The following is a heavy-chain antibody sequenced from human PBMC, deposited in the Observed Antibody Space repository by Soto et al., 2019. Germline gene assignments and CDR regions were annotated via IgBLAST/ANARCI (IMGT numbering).Heavy chain of an antibody. D-gene: IGHD3-22*01. V-gene: IGHV1-18*01. J-gene: IGHJ4*02. CDR1: GYTFTSYG. CDR3: ARDARLRYYYGSSGSLDY. CDR2: ISAYNGNT. Sequence: ASVKVSCKASGYTFTSYGISWVRQAPGQGLEWMGWISAYNGNTNYAQKLQGRVTMTTDTSTSTAYMELRSLRSDDTAVYYCARDARLRYYYGSSGSLDYWGQGTLVTVSS.